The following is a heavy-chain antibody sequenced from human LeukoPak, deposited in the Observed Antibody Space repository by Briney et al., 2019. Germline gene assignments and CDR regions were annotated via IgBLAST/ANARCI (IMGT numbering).Heavy chain of an antibody. Sequence: GGSLRLSCAASGFTFSSYGMHWVRQAPGKGLEWVAVIWYDGSNKYYADSVKGRFTISRDNSKNTLYLQMNSLRAEDTAVYYCATGGIAAAGTPDYWGQGTLVTVSS. J-gene: IGHJ4*02. CDR1: GFTFSSYG. D-gene: IGHD6-13*01. CDR3: ATGGIAAAGTPDY. V-gene: IGHV3-33*01. CDR2: IWYDGSNK.